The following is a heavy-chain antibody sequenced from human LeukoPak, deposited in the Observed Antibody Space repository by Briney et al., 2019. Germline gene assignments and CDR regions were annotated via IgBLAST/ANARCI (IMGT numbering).Heavy chain of an antibody. V-gene: IGHV3-30*18. CDR1: KFTFSHYG. D-gene: IGHD4-11*01. CDR2: ISYDESNK. Sequence: GGSLRLSCTASKFTFSHYGMQWVRQAPGRGLEWVALISYDESNKLYADSVKGRFTISRDNSKNTLYLQMNSLRAEDTAVYYCAKDGAVTTRYYYYNGMDVWGQGTTVTVSS. J-gene: IGHJ6*02. CDR3: AKDGAVTTRYYYYNGMDV.